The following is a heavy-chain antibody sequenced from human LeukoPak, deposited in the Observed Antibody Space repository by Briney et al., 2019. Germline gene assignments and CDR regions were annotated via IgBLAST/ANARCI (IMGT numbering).Heavy chain of an antibody. CDR2: IYSGGST. D-gene: IGHD6-6*01. CDR3: VRTSSSVAYFQH. CDR1: GFIVSTNY. Sequence: GGSLRLSCAASGFIVSTNYMNWGRQAPGKGLEWVSVIYSGGSTYYTDSVKGRFTISRDNSKNTLYLQMNSLRVEDTAVYYCVRTSSSVAYFQHWGQGTLVTVSS. J-gene: IGHJ1*01. V-gene: IGHV3-66*01.